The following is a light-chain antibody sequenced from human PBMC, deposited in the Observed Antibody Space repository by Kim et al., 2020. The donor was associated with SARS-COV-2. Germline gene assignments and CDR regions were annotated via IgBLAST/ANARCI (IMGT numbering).Light chain of an antibody. CDR1: NIETKS. Sequence: SYELTQPPSVSMAPGETARITCDGDNIETKSVYWYQQKAGQTPVLLIYYDSRRPSGIPERFSGSNSGNTATLTVSRVEAGDEADYYCQVWDRSTDQVLFG. J-gene: IGLJ3*02. CDR3: QVWDRSTDQVL. V-gene: IGLV3-21*04. CDR2: YDS.